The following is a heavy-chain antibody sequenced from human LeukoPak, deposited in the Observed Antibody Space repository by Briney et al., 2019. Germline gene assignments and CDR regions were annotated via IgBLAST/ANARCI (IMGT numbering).Heavy chain of an antibody. CDR2: ISYDGSNK. CDR3: ARGRYLDY. V-gene: IGHV3-30-3*01. Sequence: GGSLRLSCAASGFTFSSYAMHWVRQAPGKGLEWVAVISYDGSNKYYADSVKGRFTISRDNSKNTLYLQMNSLRAEDTAVYYCARGRYLDYWGQGTLVTVSS. J-gene: IGHJ4*02. CDR1: GFTFSSYA.